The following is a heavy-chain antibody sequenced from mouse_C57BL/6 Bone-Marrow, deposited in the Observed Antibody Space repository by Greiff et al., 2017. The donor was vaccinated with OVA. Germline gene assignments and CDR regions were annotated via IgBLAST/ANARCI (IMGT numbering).Heavy chain of an antibody. CDR1: GYTFTNYW. V-gene: IGHV1-63*01. CDR2: IYPGGGYT. D-gene: IGHD2-3*01. Sequence: VKLMESGAELVRPGTSVKMSCKASGYTFTNYWIGWAKQRPGHGLEWIGDIYPGGGYTNYNEKFKGKATLTADKSSSTAYMQFSSLTSEDSAIYYCASIYDGYFFDYWGQGTTLTVSS. CDR3: ASIYDGYFFDY. J-gene: IGHJ2*01.